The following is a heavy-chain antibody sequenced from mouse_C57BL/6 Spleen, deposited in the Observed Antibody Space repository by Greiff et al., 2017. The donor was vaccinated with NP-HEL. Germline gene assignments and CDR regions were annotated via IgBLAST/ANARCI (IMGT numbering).Heavy chain of an antibody. CDR1: GYTFTDYN. V-gene: IGHV1-18*01. Sequence: EVQLQQSGPELVKPGASVKIPCKASGYTFTDYNMDWVKQSHGKSLEWIGDINPNNGGTIYNQKFKGKATLTVDKSSSTAYMELRSLTSEDTAVYYCARLDGSSWYFDVWGTGTTVTVSS. D-gene: IGHD1-1*01. J-gene: IGHJ1*03. CDR3: ARLDGSSWYFDV. CDR2: INPNNGGT.